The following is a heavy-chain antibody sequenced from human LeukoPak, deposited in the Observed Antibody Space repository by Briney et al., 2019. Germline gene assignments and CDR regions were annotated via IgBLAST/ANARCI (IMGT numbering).Heavy chain of an antibody. CDR1: GGSFSGYY. D-gene: IGHD6-6*01. Sequence: SETLSLTCAVYGGSFSGYYWSWIRQPPGKGLEWLGEINHSGSTNYNPSLKSRVTISVDTSKNQFSLKLSSVTAADTAVYYCARSMQLALNGGGNWFDPWGQGTLVTVSS. V-gene: IGHV4-34*01. J-gene: IGHJ5*02. CDR3: ARSMQLALNGGGNWFDP. CDR2: INHSGST.